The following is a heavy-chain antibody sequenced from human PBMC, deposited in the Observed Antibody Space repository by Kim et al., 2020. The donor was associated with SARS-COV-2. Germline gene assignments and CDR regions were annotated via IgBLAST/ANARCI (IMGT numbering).Heavy chain of an antibody. V-gene: IGHV1-18*01. CDR1: GYTFTSYG. CDR3: ARDMTMVRGVIGY. CDR2: ISAYNGNT. J-gene: IGHJ4*02. Sequence: ASVKVSCKASGYTFTSYGISWVRQAPGHGLEGMGWISAYNGNTNYAQKLQGRVTMTTDTSTSTAYMGLRSLRSDDTAVYDCARDMTMVRGVIGYWGQGTLVTVSS. D-gene: IGHD3-10*01.